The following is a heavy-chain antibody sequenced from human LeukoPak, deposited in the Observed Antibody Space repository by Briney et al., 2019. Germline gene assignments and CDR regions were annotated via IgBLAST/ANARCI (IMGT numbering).Heavy chain of an antibody. CDR2: IYWNDDK. J-gene: IGHJ4*02. Sequence: SGPTLVKPTQTLTLTCAFSGFSVTDTGVGVGWIRQPPGKALEWLALIYWNDDKRYTPFLKSRLTITKDTSKNQVVLTMTNMDPVDSATYYCAHREGPNGENYFDYWGQGTLVTVSS. CDR3: AHREGPNGENYFDY. V-gene: IGHV2-5*01. CDR1: GFSVTDTGVG. D-gene: IGHD4-17*01.